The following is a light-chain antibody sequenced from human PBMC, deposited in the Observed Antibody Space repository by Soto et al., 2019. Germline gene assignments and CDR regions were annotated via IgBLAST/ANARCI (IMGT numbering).Light chain of an antibody. J-gene: IGKJ1*01. Sequence: DIQMTQSPSTLSASVGDRVNITCRASQSISSWWAWYQQKPGKAPQLLISDASSLESGVPSRFSGSGSGTEFTLTNSSLQPEDFATYYCQQYNSYPWTCGQGTKVEIK. CDR3: QQYNSYPWT. CDR1: QSISSW. CDR2: DAS. V-gene: IGKV1-5*01.